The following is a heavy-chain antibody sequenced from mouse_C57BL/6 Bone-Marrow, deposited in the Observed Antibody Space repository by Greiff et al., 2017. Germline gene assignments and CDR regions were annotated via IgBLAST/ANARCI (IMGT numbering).Heavy chain of an antibody. CDR1: GFTFSSYT. V-gene: IGHV5-9*01. CDR2: ISGGGGNT. CDR3: SRQVTTVLATKYFDV. D-gene: IGHD1-1*01. J-gene: IGHJ1*03. Sequence: EVQVVESGGGLVKPGGSLKLSCAAFGFTFSSYTMSWVRQTPEKRLQWVAAISGGGGNTYYPASVKGRFTISRDNDKNILYLQMSSLRSEDTALYYCSRQVTTVLATKYFDVLGTGTTVTVSS.